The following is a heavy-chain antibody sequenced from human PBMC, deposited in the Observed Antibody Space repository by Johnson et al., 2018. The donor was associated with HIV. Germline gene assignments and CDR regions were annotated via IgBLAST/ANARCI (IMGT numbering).Heavy chain of an antibody. V-gene: IGHV3-20*04. CDR1: GFTFDDYA. Sequence: VQLVESGGGLVQPGRSLRLSCAASGFTFDDYAMHWVRQAPGKGLEWVSGINWNGGSTGYADSVKGRFTISIDNAKNSLYLQMNSLRAEDTALYYCASDTYCSSTSCSDGYAAFDIWGQGTMVTVSS. CDR3: ASDTYCSSTSCSDGYAAFDI. D-gene: IGHD2-2*01. CDR2: INWNGGST. J-gene: IGHJ3*02.